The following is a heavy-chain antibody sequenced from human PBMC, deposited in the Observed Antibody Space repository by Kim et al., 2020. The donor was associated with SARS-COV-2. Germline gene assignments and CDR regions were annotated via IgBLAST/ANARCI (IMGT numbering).Heavy chain of an antibody. J-gene: IGHJ4*02. Sequence: GGSLRLSCAASGFTFSSYGMHWVRQAPGKGLEWVAVISYDGSNKYYADSVKGRFTISRDNSKNTLYLQMNSLRAEDTAVYYCAKLHSGYDLGNFDYWGQG. CDR2: ISYDGSNK. D-gene: IGHD5-12*01. CDR1: GFTFSSYG. CDR3: AKLHSGYDLGNFDY. V-gene: IGHV3-30*18.